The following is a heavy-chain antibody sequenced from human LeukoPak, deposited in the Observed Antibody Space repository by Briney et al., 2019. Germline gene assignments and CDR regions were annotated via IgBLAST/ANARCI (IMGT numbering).Heavy chain of an antibody. CDR3: ARRPYYDFWSGYSDYFDY. Sequence: LTXXVSGGSISSSSYYWGWIRQPPGKGLEWIGSIYYSGSTYYNPSLKSRVTISVDTSKNQFSLKLSSVTAADTAVYYCARRPYYDFWSGYSDYFDYWGQGTLVTVSS. CDR1: GGSISSSSYY. V-gene: IGHV4-39*01. CDR2: IYYSGST. J-gene: IGHJ4*02. D-gene: IGHD3-3*01.